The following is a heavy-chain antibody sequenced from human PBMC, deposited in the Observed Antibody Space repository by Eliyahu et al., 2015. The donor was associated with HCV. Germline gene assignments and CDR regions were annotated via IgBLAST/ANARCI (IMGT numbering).Heavy chain of an antibody. CDR1: GDXFTTYW. CDR3: ARTSVYDYVWGNWFDP. V-gene: IGHV5-51*03. J-gene: IGHJ5*02. Sequence: EVHLVQSGAEVKKPGESLRISCKGSGDXFTTYWIAWVRQMPGKAXEWMGVIXPADSDTRYSPSFQGQVTISADKSINTAYLQWSSLKASDTAVYYCARTSVYDYVWGNWFDPWGQGTLVTVSS. CDR2: IXPADSDT. D-gene: IGHD3-16*01.